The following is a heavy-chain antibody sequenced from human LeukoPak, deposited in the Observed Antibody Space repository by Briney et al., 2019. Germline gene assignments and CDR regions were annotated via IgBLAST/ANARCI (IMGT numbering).Heavy chain of an antibody. Sequence: SETLSLTCTVSGGSISSYYWSGMRQSPGKGLEWIGYIYYSGSTNYNPSLKSRVTISLDTSKNQFSLQLSSVTAADTAVYYCAGTEWNYARWGQGTLVTVSS. D-gene: IGHD1-7*01. CDR1: GGSISSYY. CDR2: IYYSGST. CDR3: AGTEWNYAR. V-gene: IGHV4-59*08. J-gene: IGHJ4*02.